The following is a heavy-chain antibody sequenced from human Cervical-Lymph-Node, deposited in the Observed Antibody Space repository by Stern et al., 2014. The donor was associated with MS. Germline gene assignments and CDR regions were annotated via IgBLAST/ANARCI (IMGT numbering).Heavy chain of an antibody. Sequence: QVQLVQSGAEVKKPGSSVKVSCKASGGTFSNYATSWVRQVPGQGLEWVGGIIPIFDIVHYAQKFQGRVTIAADESTSTAYMEVNSLTHEDTDVYYCARASLTSGYYYSHLAYWGQGTLVTVSS. D-gene: IGHD3-22*01. CDR3: ARASLTSGYYYSHLAY. CDR2: IIPIFDIV. CDR1: GGTFSNYA. J-gene: IGHJ4*02. V-gene: IGHV1-69*01.